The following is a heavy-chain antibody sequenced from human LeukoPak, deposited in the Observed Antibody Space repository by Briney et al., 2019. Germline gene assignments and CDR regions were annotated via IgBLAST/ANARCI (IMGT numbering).Heavy chain of an antibody. V-gene: IGHV3-7*01. Sequence: GGSLRLSCAACGFIFSNYWKSWVRRAPGKGLEWVANIKQDGSETYYVDSVRGRFTISRDNARNSLYLQMNSLRGEDTAIYYCASSFWGAYHVDFFDFWGQGALVTVSS. CDR1: GFIFSNYW. J-gene: IGHJ4*02. CDR2: IKQDGSET. D-gene: IGHD3-3*01. CDR3: ASSFWGAYHVDFFDF.